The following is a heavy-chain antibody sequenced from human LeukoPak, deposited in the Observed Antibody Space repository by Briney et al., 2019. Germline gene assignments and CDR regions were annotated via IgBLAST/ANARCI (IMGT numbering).Heavy chain of an antibody. V-gene: IGHV1-69*06. D-gene: IGHD3-9*01. J-gene: IGHJ6*03. Sequence: LWASVKVSCKASGGTFSSYAISWVRQAPGQGLEWMGGIIPIFGTANYAQKFQGRVTITADKSTSTAYMELSSLRSEDTAVYYCARVTDDILTGYYTGYYYYYMDVWGKGTTVTVSS. CDR2: IIPIFGTA. CDR1: GGTFSSYA. CDR3: ARVTDDILTGYYTGYYYYYMDV.